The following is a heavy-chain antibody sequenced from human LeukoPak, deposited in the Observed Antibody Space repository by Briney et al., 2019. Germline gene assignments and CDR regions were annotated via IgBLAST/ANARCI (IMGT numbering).Heavy chain of an antibody. Sequence: ASVKVSCKASGYTFTSYDINWVRQATGQGLEWMGWMNPNSGNTGYAQKFQGRVTMTRNTSISTAYMELSSLRSEDTAVYYCARVARGITMVRGPRGYYFDYWGQGTLVTVSS. CDR2: MNPNSGNT. V-gene: IGHV1-8*01. CDR3: ARVARGITMVRGPRGYYFDY. J-gene: IGHJ4*02. CDR1: GYTFTSYD. D-gene: IGHD3-10*01.